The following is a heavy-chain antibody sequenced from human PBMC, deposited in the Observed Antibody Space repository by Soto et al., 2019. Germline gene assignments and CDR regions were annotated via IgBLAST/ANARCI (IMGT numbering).Heavy chain of an antibody. D-gene: IGHD1-26*01. CDR2: IWYDGSNK. CDR1: GFTFSSYG. J-gene: IGHJ6*03. Sequence: GGSLRLSCAASGFTFSSYGMHWVRQAPGKGLEWVAVIWYDGSNKYYADSVKGRFTISRDNSKNTLYLQMNSLRAEDTAVYYCARDGHGAYYYYYYYMDVWGKGTTVTVSS. V-gene: IGHV3-33*01. CDR3: ARDGHGAYYYYYYYMDV.